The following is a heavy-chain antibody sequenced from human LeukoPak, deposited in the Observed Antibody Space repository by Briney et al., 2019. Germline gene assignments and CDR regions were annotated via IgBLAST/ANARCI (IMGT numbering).Heavy chain of an antibody. CDR1: GGSISSSSYC. D-gene: IGHD3-10*01. Sequence: SETLSLTCTVSGGSISSSSYCWGWIRQPPGKGLEWIGSIYYSGSTNYNPSLKSRVTISVDTSKNQFSLKLSSVTAADTAVYYCAGSYGSGSYSPLDYWGQGTLVTVSS. J-gene: IGHJ4*02. CDR3: AGSYGSGSYSPLDY. CDR2: IYYSGST. V-gene: IGHV4-39*07.